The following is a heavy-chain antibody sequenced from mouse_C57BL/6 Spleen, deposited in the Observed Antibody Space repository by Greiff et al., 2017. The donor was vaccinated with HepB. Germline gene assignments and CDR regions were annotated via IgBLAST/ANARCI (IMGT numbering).Heavy chain of an antibody. CDR1: GYTFTDYE. D-gene: IGHD1-1*01. CDR3: TRSGYYGSSYGWYFDV. Sequence: QVQLKESGAELVRPGASVTLSCKASGYTFTDYEMHWVKQTPVHGLEWIGAIDPETGGTAYNQKFKGKAILTADKSSSTAYMELRSLTSEDSAVYYCTRSGYYGSSYGWYFDVWGTGTTVTVSS. V-gene: IGHV1-15*01. J-gene: IGHJ1*03. CDR2: IDPETGGT.